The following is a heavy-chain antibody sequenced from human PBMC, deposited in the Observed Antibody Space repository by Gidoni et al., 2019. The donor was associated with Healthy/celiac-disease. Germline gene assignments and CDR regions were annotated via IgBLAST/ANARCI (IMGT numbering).Heavy chain of an antibody. CDR1: GFTFSSSG. V-gene: IGHV3-33*01. CDR3: ARDLYTKGFWSGYYTGQWFDP. J-gene: IGHJ5*02. D-gene: IGHD3-3*01. CDR2: IWYDGSNK. Sequence: QVQLVESGGGVVQPGRSLSLSCAASGFTFSSSGMHWVRQAPGKGLEWVAVIWYDGSNKYYADSVKGRFTISRDNSKNTLYLQMNSLRAEDTAVYYCARDLYTKGFWSGYYTGQWFDPWGQGTLVTVSS.